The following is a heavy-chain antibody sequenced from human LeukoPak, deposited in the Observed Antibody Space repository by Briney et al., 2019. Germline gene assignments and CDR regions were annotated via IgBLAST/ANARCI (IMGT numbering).Heavy chain of an antibody. V-gene: IGHV1-2*02. D-gene: IGHD6-19*01. J-gene: IGHJ4*02. CDR1: GYTFTNYY. CDR3: ARAGWHAFDY. Sequence: ASVKVSCKASGYTFTNYYLHWVRQAPGQGLEWGGWINPNSGGTNSAQRFQGRVTMTRDTPISTAYMELSSLRYDDTAVYYCARAGWHAFDYWGQGTLVTVSS. CDR2: INPNSGGT.